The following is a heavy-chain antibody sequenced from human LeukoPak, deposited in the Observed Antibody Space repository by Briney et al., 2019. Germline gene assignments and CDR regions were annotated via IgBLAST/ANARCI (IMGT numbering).Heavy chain of an antibody. CDR2: IYTSGST. Sequence: SETLSLTCTVSGGSISSYYWSWIRQPAGKGLEWIGRIYTSGSTNYNPSLKSRATMSVDTSKNQFSLKLSSVTAADTAVYYCARHLRSYVLNWFDPWGQGTLVTVSS. D-gene: IGHD3-10*01. J-gene: IGHJ5*02. CDR1: GGSISSYY. CDR3: ARHLRSYVLNWFDP. V-gene: IGHV4-4*07.